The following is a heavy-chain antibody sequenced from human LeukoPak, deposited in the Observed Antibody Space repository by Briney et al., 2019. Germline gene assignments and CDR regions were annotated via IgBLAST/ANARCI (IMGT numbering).Heavy chain of an antibody. CDR3: AGVGGEKRYFDWLLYGEDDNFDY. CDR2: ISSSGSTI. V-gene: IGHV3-48*03. D-gene: IGHD3-9*01. CDR1: GFTFSSYE. Sequence: PWGSLRLSCAASGFTFSSYEMNWVRQAPGKGLEWVSYISSSGSTIYYADSVKGRFTISRDNAKNSLYLQMNSLRAEDTAVYYCAGVGGEKRYFDWLLYGEDDNFDYWGQGTLVTVSS. J-gene: IGHJ4*02.